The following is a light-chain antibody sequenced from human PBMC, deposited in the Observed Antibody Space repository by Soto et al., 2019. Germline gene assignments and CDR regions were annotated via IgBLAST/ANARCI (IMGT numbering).Light chain of an antibody. J-gene: IGKJ5*01. V-gene: IGKV1D-16*01. CDR2: AAS. CDR1: QGISSW. CDR3: QQSYRTPRAIT. Sequence: DIQMNQSASSMSASVGDRVTITCRASQGISSWLAWYQQKPEKAPNSLIYAASSLQSGVPSRFSGSGSGTDFTLTISSLQPEDFATYYCQQSYRTPRAITFCQGTRLEIK.